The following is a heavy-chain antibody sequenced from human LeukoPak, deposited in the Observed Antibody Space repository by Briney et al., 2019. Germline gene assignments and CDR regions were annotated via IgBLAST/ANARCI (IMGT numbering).Heavy chain of an antibody. V-gene: IGHV4-4*07. CDR2: IYTTGST. CDR3: SSERGRPSGTFSWGQKTFYYGLDL. CDR1: GGSVSSYY. Sequence: PSETLSLTCTVSGGSVSSYYWSWVRQAAGQGLEWIGRIYTTGSTNYNPSLKSRVTVSLDTSKNQFSLTLASVTAADTAVYFCSSERGRPSGTFSWGQKTFYYGLDLWGQGTTVTVSS. D-gene: IGHD3-16*01. J-gene: IGHJ6*02.